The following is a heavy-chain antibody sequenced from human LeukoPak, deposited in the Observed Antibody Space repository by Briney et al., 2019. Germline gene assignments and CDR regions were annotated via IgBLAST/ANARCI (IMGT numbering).Heavy chain of an antibody. D-gene: IGHD2-8*01. CDR1: GFTFSSNG. Sequence: GGSLRLSCSASGFTFSSNGMHWVRQAPGKGLDWVAYIRFDEGTMYSADSVKGRFTISSDNSKNILYLQMNNLRLEDTAMYYCAKDGLTRDQRYCNNGSCPIVPGLDWWGQGTLVTVSS. V-gene: IGHV3-30*02. CDR3: AKDGLTRDQRYCNNGSCPIVPGLDW. J-gene: IGHJ4*02. CDR2: IRFDEGTM.